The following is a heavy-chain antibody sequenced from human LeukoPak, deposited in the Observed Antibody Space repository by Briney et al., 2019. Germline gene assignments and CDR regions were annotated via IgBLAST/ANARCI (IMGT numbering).Heavy chain of an antibody. CDR3: VTVASSLVVTLIGYFDY. D-gene: IGHD2-15*01. Sequence: GVTLRLSCSAGRFTFCSYTRVWLRQAPGKGREYVSTISSDGGNTDYEYSVKVRFTIDRYNTKNTLYLQMRRLRAKDAALYDCVTVASSLVVTLIGYFDYWGQGTLVTVSS. V-gene: IGHV3-64D*09. CDR1: RFTFCSYT. J-gene: IGHJ4*02. CDR2: ISSDGGNT.